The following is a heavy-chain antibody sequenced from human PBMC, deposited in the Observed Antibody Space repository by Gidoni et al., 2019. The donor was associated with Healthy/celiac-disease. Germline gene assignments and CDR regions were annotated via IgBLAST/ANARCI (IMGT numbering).Heavy chain of an antibody. J-gene: IGHJ4*02. D-gene: IGHD2-21*02. CDR2: ISSSGSTI. V-gene: IGHV3-48*03. CDR1: GFTFSSYE. CDR3: ASLVVVTAIRDRYFDY. Sequence: EVQLVESGGGLVQPGGSLRLSCAASGFTFSSYEMNWVRQAPGKGLEWVSYISSSGSTIYYADSVKGRFTISRDNAKNSLYLQMNSLRAEDTAVYYCASLVVVTAIRDRYFDYWGQGTLVTVSS.